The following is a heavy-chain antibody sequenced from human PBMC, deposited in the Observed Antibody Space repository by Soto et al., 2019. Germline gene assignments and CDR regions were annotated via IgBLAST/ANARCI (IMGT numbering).Heavy chain of an antibody. CDR1: GGSFSTYT. V-gene: IGHV1-69*08. CDR3: AGEDYDYYYLDV. J-gene: IGHJ6*03. CDR2: IIPVIGIG. Sequence: QVQLVQSGAEVKKPGSSVKVSCKASGGSFSTYTINWVRQAPGQGLEWMGRIIPVIGIGNYAQKFKGRVTITADKAASTAYMELSSLRSEDTAVDYCAGEDYDYYYLDVWGKGTTVTVSS.